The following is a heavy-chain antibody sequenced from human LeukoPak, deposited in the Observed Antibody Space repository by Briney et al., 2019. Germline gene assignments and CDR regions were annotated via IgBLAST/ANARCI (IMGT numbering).Heavy chain of an antibody. V-gene: IGHV4-59*01. J-gene: IGHJ6*03. D-gene: IGHD2-15*01. CDR1: GGSISSYY. Sequence: PSETLSLTCTVSGGSISSYYWSWIRQPPGKGLEWIGYIYYSGSTNYNPSLKSRVTISVDTSKNQFSLKLSSVTAADTAVYYCARGSQGYCSGGSCNYMDVWGKGTTVTVSS. CDR3: ARGSQGYCSGGSCNYMDV. CDR2: IYYSGST.